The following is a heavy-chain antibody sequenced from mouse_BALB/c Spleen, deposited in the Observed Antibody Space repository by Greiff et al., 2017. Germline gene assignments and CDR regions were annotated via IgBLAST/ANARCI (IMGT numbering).Heavy chain of an antibody. Sequence: QVQLQQSGAELVRPGASVTLSCKASGYTFTDYEMHWVKQTPVHGLEWIGAIDPETGGTAYNQKFKGKATLTADKSSSTAYMELRSLTSEDAAVYYCTRIFYEYFDDWGQGTTLTVSS. CDR1: GYTFTDYE. CDR2: IDPETGGT. J-gene: IGHJ2*01. V-gene: IGHV1-15*01. CDR3: TRIFYEYFDD. D-gene: IGHD2-4*01.